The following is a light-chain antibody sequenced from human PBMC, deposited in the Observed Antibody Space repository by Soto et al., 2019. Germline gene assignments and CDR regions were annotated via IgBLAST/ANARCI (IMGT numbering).Light chain of an antibody. J-gene: IGKJ2*01. CDR2: GAS. CDR1: RSISNN. CDR3: QQYGSSPPYT. V-gene: IGKV3-15*01. Sequence: EIEMTQSPATLSVSLGERVTLSCRASRSISNNLAWYQQKPGQAPRLLIYGASTRATGIPARFSGSGSGTEYSLTISSLQSEDFAVYYCQQYGSSPPYTFGQGTKLEIK.